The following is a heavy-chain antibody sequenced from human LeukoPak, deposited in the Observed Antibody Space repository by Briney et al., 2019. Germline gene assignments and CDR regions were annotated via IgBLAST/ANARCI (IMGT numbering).Heavy chain of an antibody. V-gene: IGHV4-34*01. CDR2: INHRGST. Sequence: PSETLSLTCAVYGGSFSGYYWSWIRQPLGRGLEWIGEINHRGSTNRNSSLKSRVTISVDTSKNQFSLKVTSVIAADTAVYYCARVPESVGINYFDYWGQGILVTVSS. D-gene: IGHD1-26*01. CDR1: GGSFSGYY. CDR3: ARVPESVGINYFDY. J-gene: IGHJ4*02.